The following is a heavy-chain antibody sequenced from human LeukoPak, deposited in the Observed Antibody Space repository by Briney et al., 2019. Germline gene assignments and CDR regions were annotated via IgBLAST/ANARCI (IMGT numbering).Heavy chain of an antibody. CDR1: GYTFTSYA. D-gene: IGHD3-22*01. Sequence: GASVKVSCKASGYTFTSYAMHWVRQAPGQRLEWMGWINAGNGNTKYSQEFQGRVTITRDTSASTAYMELSSLRSEDMAVYYCARGFYDSSSLIDYWGQGTLVTVSS. CDR2: INAGNGNT. J-gene: IGHJ4*02. V-gene: IGHV1-3*03. CDR3: ARGFYDSSSLIDY.